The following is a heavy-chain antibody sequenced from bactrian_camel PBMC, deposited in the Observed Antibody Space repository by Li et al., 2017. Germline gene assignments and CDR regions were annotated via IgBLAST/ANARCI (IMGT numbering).Heavy chain of an antibody. CDR1: GPTWQSYC. Sequence: VQLVESGGGSVQAGGSLTLSCGASGPTWQSYCIGWFRQAPGKEREGVAYLDSDGTTIYPASVKGRFTVSKDNAKNTLYLQMNTPKPEDTARALLCGKYPPPTIAPRHVGNALDDGSWYLPLFDDRGQGTQVTVS. CDR2: LDSDGTT. CDR3: GKYPPPTIAPRHVGNALDDGSWYLPLFDD. V-gene: IGHV3S63*01. J-gene: IGHJ4*01. D-gene: IGHD6*01.